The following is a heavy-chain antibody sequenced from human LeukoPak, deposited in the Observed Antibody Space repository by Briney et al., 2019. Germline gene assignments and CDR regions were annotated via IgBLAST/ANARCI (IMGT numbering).Heavy chain of an antibody. V-gene: IGHV3-9*02. J-gene: IGHJ4*02. Sequence: SLRLSCAASAFSSDDYAMRWVRHVAGGGLGWVSGISWNSGRVGYADSVEGRFTISRDNAKNSLYLQMNSLRAEDTALYYCAKEAKLGDYVDYWGQGTLVSVSS. D-gene: IGHD2-15*01. CDR2: ISWNSGRV. CDR1: AFSSDDYA. CDR3: AKEAKLGDYVDY.